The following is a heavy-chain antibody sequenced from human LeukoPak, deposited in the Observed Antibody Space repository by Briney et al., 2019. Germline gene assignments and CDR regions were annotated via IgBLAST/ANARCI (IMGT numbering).Heavy chain of an antibody. CDR1: GGSISSSSYY. CDR3: ARDLHIHRPVRGGDFDY. D-gene: IGHD6-6*01. Sequence: PSETLSLTFTVSGGSISSSSYYWGWIRQPPGKGLEWIGSIYYSGSTYYNPSLKSRVTISVDTSKNQFSLKLSSVTAADTAVYYCARDLHIHRPVRGGDFDYWGQGTLVTVSS. J-gene: IGHJ4*02. CDR2: IYYSGST. V-gene: IGHV4-39*07.